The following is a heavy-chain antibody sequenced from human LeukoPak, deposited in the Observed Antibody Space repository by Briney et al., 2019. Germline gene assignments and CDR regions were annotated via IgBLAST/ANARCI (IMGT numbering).Heavy chain of an antibody. CDR2: IRYDGSNK. Sequence: PGGSLRLSCAASGFTFSSYGMHWVRQAPGRGLEWVAFIRYDGSNKYYADSVKGRFTISRDNSKNTLYLQMNSLRAEDTAVYYCARETWDYGDYDAYDYYGMDVWGQGTTVTVSS. CDR1: GFTFSSYG. CDR3: ARETWDYGDYDAYDYYGMDV. D-gene: IGHD4-17*01. V-gene: IGHV3-30*02. J-gene: IGHJ6*02.